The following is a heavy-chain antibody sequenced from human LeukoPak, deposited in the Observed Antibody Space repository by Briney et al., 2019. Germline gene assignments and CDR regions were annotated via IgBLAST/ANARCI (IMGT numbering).Heavy chain of an antibody. J-gene: IGHJ4*02. CDR2: ITASGGT. Sequence: PGGSLRLSCAASGFTFSSYAMSWVRQAPGKGLEWASTITASGGTYYADSLKGRFTISRDTSKNTLYLQINSLRAEDTAVYYCAKRGRYYFDQWGQGTLVTVSS. CDR1: GFTFSSYA. CDR3: AKRGRYYFDQ. V-gene: IGHV3-23*01.